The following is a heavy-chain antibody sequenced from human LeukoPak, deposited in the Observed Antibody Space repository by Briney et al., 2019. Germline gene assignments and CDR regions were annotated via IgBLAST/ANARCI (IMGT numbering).Heavy chain of an antibody. CDR3: ARDVGDYAPMGAFDI. J-gene: IGHJ3*02. V-gene: IGHV3-48*03. CDR2: ISSSGSTI. Sequence: PGGSLRLSCAASGFTFSSYEMNWVRQAPGKGLEWVSYISSSGSTIYYADSVKGRFTISRDNAKNSLYLQMNSLRAEDTAVYYCARDVGDYAPMGAFDIWGQGTMVTVSS. CDR1: GFTFSSYE. D-gene: IGHD4-17*01.